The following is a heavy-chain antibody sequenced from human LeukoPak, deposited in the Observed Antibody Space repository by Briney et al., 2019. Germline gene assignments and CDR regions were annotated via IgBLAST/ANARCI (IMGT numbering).Heavy chain of an antibody. V-gene: IGHV4-34*01. CDR2: INHSGST. J-gene: IGHJ3*02. CDR3: ARVGPIVATIDDAFDI. D-gene: IGHD5-12*01. Sequence: SGTLSLTSAVYGGSFSGYYWCWIRQPPGKGLEWIGEINHSGSTNYNPSLKSRVTISVDTSKNQFSLKLSSVTAADTAVYYCARVGPIVATIDDAFDIWGQGTMVTVSS. CDR1: GGSFSGYY.